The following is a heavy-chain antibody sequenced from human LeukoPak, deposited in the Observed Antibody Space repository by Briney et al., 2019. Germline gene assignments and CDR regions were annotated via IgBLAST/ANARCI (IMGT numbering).Heavy chain of an antibody. CDR3: ARGPGFLIDF. J-gene: IGHJ4*02. CDR1: GFTFSSYS. D-gene: IGHD1-14*01. V-gene: IGHV3-21*01. Sequence: GGSLRLSCAASGFTFSSYSMNWVRQAPGKGLEWVSSISSSSSYIYYADSVKGRFTISRDNAKNSLHLQMDSLRVEDTAIYNCARGPGFLIDFWGQGTLVTV. CDR2: ISSSSSYI.